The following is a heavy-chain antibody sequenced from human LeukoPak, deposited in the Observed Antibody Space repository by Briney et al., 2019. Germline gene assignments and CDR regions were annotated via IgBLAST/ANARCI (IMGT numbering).Heavy chain of an antibody. CDR2: INPSGGST. Sequence: ASVKVSCKASGYTYTSYAMHWVRQAPGQRLEWMGIINPSGGSTSYAQKFQGRVTMTRDMSTSTVYMELSSLRSEDTAVYYCARDRKWYDAFDIWGQGTMVTVSS. CDR3: ARDRKWYDAFDI. V-gene: IGHV1-46*01. CDR1: GYTYTSYA. D-gene: IGHD2-15*01. J-gene: IGHJ3*02.